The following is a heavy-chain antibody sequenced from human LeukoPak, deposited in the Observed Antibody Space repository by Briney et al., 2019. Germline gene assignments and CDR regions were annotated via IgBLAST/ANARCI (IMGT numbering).Heavy chain of an antibody. CDR1: GFTFSSYW. CDR3: ARDSDSSGWLTWYNWFDP. J-gene: IGHJ5*02. Sequence: GGSLRLSCAASGFTFSSYWMSWVRQAPGKGLEWVANIKQDGSEKYYVDSVKGRFTISRDNAKNSLYLQMNSLRAEDTAVYYCARDSDSSGWLTWYNWFDPWGQGTLVTVSS. V-gene: IGHV3-7*03. CDR2: IKQDGSEK. D-gene: IGHD6-19*01.